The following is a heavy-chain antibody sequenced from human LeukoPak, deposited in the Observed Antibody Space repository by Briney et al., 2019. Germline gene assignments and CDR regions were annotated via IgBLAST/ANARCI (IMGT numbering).Heavy chain of an antibody. V-gene: IGHV4-30-4*08. CDR3: ARDRWDTSGYYSTFDY. D-gene: IGHD3-22*01. CDR1: GGSTSSSDYY. CDR2: IDYSGST. Sequence: SQTLSLTCTVSGGSTSSSDYYWSWIRQPPGKGLEWIGYIDYSGSTYYNPSLKSRVTISLDTSKNQFSLRLTSVTAADTAVYYCARDRWDTSGYYSTFDYWGRGTLVTVSS. J-gene: IGHJ4*02.